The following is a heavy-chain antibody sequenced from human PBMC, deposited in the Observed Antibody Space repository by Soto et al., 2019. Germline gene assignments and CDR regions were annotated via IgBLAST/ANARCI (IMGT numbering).Heavy chain of an antibody. Sequence: QVQLQESGPGLVKPSQTLSLTCTVSGGSISSGGYYWSWIRQHPGKGLEWIGYIYYSGSTYYNPSLKSRFTISVDTSKNQFSLKLSSVTAADTAVYYCARVRGPYCSGGSCYSVAFDIWGQGTMVTVSS. CDR2: IYYSGST. CDR1: GGSISSGGYY. CDR3: ARVRGPYCSGGSCYSVAFDI. D-gene: IGHD2-15*01. V-gene: IGHV4-31*03. J-gene: IGHJ3*02.